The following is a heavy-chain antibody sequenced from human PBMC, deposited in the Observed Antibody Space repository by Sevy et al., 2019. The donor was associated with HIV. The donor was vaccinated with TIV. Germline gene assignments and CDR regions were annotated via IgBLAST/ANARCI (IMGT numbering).Heavy chain of an antibody. CDR1: GGSISSRSYY. D-gene: IGHD5-12*01. V-gene: IGHV4-39*01. Sequence: SETLSLTCTVSGGSISSRSYYWGWIRQPPGKGLEWIGNFYYTGSTNYNPSLKSRVTISVDTSKNQFSLKLNSVTATDTAVYYCARKNGYDRNFDFWGQGTLVTVSS. CDR3: ARKNGYDRNFDF. CDR2: FYYTGST. J-gene: IGHJ4*02.